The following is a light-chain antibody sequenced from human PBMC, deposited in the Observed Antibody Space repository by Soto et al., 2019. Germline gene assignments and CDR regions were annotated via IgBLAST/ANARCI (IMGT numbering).Light chain of an antibody. CDR3: SSYKSSSTLPYV. Sequence: QSVLTQPASVSGSPGQSITISCTGTSSDVGGYNLVSWYQQYPDKAPKLMIFDVNTRPSGVSNRFSGSKSGNTASLTISGLQAEDEADYSCSSYKSSSTLPYVFGTGTKVT. CDR2: DVN. CDR1: SSDVGGYNL. J-gene: IGLJ1*01. V-gene: IGLV2-14*01.